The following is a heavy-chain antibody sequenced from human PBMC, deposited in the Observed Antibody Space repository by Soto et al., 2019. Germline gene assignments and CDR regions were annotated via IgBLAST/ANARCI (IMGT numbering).Heavy chain of an antibody. CDR3: ARDIVSTAYGDYGVGY. D-gene: IGHD4-17*01. J-gene: IGHJ4*02. V-gene: IGHV1-18*01. CDR2: ISAYNGNT. CDR1: GYTFTSYG. Sequence: GASVKVSCKASGYTFTSYGISWVRQAPGQGLEWMGWISAYNGNTNYAQKLQGRVTMTTDTSTSTAYMELRSLRSADTPEYYCARDIVSTAYGDYGVGYWGQGTLVTVSS.